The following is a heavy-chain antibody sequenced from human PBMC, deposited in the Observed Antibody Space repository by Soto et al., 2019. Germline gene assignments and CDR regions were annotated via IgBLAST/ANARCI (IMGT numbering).Heavy chain of an antibody. V-gene: IGHV3-23*01. D-gene: IGHD3-9*01. CDR2: IRGDGGQT. J-gene: IGHJ4*02. CDR3: ARDVGLDSDDFFAY. CDR1: GFTFTSYG. Sequence: QTGGSLRLSCTASGFTFTSYGMGWVRQAPGKGLQWVSTIRGDGGQTHYTDSVKGRFSISRDNSKNTVYLQMDSLRAEDTAMYFCARDVGLDSDDFFAYWGQGT.